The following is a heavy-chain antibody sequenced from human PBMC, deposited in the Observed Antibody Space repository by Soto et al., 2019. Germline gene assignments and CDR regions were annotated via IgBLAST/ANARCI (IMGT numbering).Heavy chain of an antibody. J-gene: IGHJ6*02. CDR3: ARHPRQNYYYGMDV. V-gene: IGHV1-69*12. CDR2: IIPIFGTA. CDR1: GGTFSSYA. Sequence: QVQLVQSGAEVKKPGSSVKVSCKASGGTFSSYAISWVRQAPGQGLEWMGGIIPIFGTANYAQKFQGRVTITADESTSTAYMELSCLRSEDTAVYYCARHPRQNYYYGMDVWGQGTTVTVSS.